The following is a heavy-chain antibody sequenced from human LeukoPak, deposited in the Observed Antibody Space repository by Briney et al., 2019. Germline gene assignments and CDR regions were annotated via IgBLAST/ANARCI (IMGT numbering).Heavy chain of an antibody. D-gene: IGHD3-3*01. CDR3: ASPTYYDFWSGYHQFDN. CDR1: GYTLTELS. Sequence: GASVKVSCKVSGYTLTELSMHWVRQAPGKGLEWMGGFDPEDGETNYAQKFQGRVTITTDESTSTAYMDLRSLRSEDTAVYFCASPTYYDFWSGYHQFDNWGQGTLVTVSS. CDR2: FDPEDGET. V-gene: IGHV1-24*01. J-gene: IGHJ4*02.